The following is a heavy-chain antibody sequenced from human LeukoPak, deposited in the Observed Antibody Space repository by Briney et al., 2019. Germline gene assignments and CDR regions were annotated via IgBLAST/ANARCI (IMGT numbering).Heavy chain of an antibody. J-gene: IGHJ3*02. V-gene: IGHV1-18*01. CDR1: GYTFSSYG. CDR2: ISAYSGNT. CDR3: ARVVCYGDSYYNPGLCAFDI. Sequence: GASVKVSCKASGYTFSSYGISWVRQAPGQGLEWMGWISAYSGNTHYAQKFQGRVTMTTDTSTTTAYMELRGLRSDDTAVYYCARVVCYGDSYYNPGLCAFDIWVQATMVIVSS. D-gene: IGHD4-17*01.